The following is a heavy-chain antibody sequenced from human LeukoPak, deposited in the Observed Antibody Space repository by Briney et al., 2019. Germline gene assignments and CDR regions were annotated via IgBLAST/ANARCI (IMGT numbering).Heavy chain of an antibody. CDR1: GGSISSYY. Sequence: ETLSLTCTVSGGSISSYYWSWIRQPPGKGLEWIGYIYYSGSTNYNPSLKSRVTISVDTSKNQFSLKLSSVTAADTAVYYCARGPRASSYSSSSDLPDYWGQETLVTVSS. J-gene: IGHJ4*02. CDR2: IYYSGST. D-gene: IGHD6-13*01. V-gene: IGHV4-59*01. CDR3: ARGPRASSYSSSSDLPDY.